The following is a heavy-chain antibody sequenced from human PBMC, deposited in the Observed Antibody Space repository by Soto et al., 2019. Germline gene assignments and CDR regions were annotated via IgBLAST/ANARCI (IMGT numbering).Heavy chain of an antibody. CDR2: VSHDGRNT. CDR3: AKGGRQWLVTSDFNY. Sequence: VQLVESGGGVVQPGRSLRLSCAASGFTFSDYAMHWVRQAPGKGLEWVAVVSHDGRNTHYADSVKGRFTISRDSSKNXXXXXMTXXXAEDTAVYYCAKGGRQWLVTSDFNYWGQGALVTVSS. D-gene: IGHD6-19*01. V-gene: IGHV3-30*18. J-gene: IGHJ4*02. CDR1: GFTFSDYA.